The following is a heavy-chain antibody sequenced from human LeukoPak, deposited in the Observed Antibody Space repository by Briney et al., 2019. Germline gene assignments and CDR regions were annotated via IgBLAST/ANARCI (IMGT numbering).Heavy chain of an antibody. Sequence: GESLKISCKGSGYSFTSYWIGWVRQMPGKGLDWMGIIYPGDSDTRYSPSFQGQVTISADRSISTAYLQWSSLKASDTAMYYCARGYCSGGSCYDVFDVWGQGTMVTVSS. CDR3: ARGYCSGGSCYDVFDV. CDR1: GYSFTSYW. CDR2: IYPGDSDT. V-gene: IGHV5-51*01. J-gene: IGHJ3*01. D-gene: IGHD2-15*01.